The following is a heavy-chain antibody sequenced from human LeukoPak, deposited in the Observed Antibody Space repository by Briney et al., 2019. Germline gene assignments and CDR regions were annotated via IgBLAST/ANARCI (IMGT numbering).Heavy chain of an antibody. CDR2: INSQGIIT. J-gene: IGHJ4*02. Sequence: SGGSLRLSCAASGLTFSRYAMHWVRQAPGKGLEYVSAINSQGIITYYEDSVKGRFTISRDNSKNTLYLQMGSLRAEDMAVYYCATYFHSTSCHGHDYWGQGTLVTVSS. CDR3: ATYFHSTSCHGHDY. D-gene: IGHD2-2*01. V-gene: IGHV3-64*02. CDR1: GLTFSRYA.